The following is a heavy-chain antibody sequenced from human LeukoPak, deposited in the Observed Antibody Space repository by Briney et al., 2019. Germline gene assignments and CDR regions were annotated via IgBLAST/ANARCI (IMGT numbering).Heavy chain of an antibody. V-gene: IGHV4-59*01. CDR2: IYYSGST. Sequence: SETLSLTRTVSGGSISSYYWSWIRQPPGKGLECIGYIYYSGSTNYNPSLKSRVTISVDTSKNQFSLKLSSVTAADTAVYYCASSFDGDYFDYWGQGTLVTVSS. CDR1: GGSISSYY. J-gene: IGHJ4*02. CDR3: ASSFDGDYFDY. D-gene: IGHD3-9*01.